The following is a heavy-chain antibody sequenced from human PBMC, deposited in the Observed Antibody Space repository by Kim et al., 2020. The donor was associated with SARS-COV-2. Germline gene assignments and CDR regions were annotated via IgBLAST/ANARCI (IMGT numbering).Heavy chain of an antibody. Sequence: SETLSLTCTVSGGSISSSSYYWGWIRQPPGKGLEWIGSIYYSGSTYYNPSLKSRVTISVDTSKNQFSLKLSSVTAADTAVYYCARRTAVAYDGYYFDYWG. D-gene: IGHD6-19*01. V-gene: IGHV4-39*07. CDR1: GGSISSSSYY. J-gene: IGHJ4*01. CDR2: IYYSGST. CDR3: ARRTAVAYDGYYFDY.